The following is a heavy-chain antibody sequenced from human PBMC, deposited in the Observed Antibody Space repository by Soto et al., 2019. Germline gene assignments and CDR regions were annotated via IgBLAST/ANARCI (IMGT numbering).Heavy chain of an antibody. CDR2: SSNSGTFS. Sequence: LTLSCEGSGYTFSSYYISCIRHAPGKRLEWISYSSNSGTFSRYADSVKGRFSISRDKTRNLLYLQMNSLRAEDTAVYFCARSGDYHNLLEYWAQGPHVTVSS. D-gene: IGHD4-17*01. J-gene: IGHJ4*02. V-gene: IGHV3-11*06. CDR3: ARSGDYHNLLEY. CDR1: GYTFSSYY.